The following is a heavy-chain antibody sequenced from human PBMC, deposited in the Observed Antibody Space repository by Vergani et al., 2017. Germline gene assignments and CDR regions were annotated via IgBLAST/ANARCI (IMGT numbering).Heavy chain of an antibody. D-gene: IGHD2-2*01. Sequence: QVQLVQSGAEVKKPGASVKVSCKASGYTFTSYGISWVRQAPGQGLEWMGWISAYNGNTNYAQKLQGRVTMTTDTSTSTAYLELRSLRSDDTAVYYCARDEGYCSSTSCYYYYMDVWGKGTTVTVPS. CDR3: ARDEGYCSSTSCYYYYMDV. CDR2: ISAYNGNT. CDR1: GYTFTSYG. J-gene: IGHJ6*03. V-gene: IGHV1-18*01.